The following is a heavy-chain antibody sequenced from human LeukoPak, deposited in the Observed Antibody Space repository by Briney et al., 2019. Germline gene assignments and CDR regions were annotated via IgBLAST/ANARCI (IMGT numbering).Heavy chain of an antibody. V-gene: IGHV3-7*03. J-gene: IGHJ4*02. Sequence: GGSLRLSRVASGFSFTSYWMSWVRQAPGKDLEFVANINQDAGTTNYVDSVKGRFTISRDNAESSLYLQMSSLRAEDTALYYCARDPGWSSFDIWGQGILVTVSS. CDR3: ARDPGWSSFDI. CDR2: INQDAGTT. CDR1: GFSFTSYW. D-gene: IGHD2-15*01.